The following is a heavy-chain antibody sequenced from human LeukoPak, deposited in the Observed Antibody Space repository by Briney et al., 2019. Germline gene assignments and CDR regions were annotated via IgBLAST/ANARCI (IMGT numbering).Heavy chain of an antibody. CDR2: IRSKAYGGTT. J-gene: IGHJ6*03. CDR1: GFTFGDYA. D-gene: IGHD5-18*01. CDR3: TRDIRYSYGLGDSYYYMDV. Sequence: GGSLRLSCTASGFTFGDYAMSWFRQAPGKGLEWVGFIRSKAYGGTTEYAASVKGRFTISRDDSKSIAYLQMNSLKTEDTAVYYCTRDIRYSYGLGDSYYYMDVWGKGTTVTVSS. V-gene: IGHV3-49*03.